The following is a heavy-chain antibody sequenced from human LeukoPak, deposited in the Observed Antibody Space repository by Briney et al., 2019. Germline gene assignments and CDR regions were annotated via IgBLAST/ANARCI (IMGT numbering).Heavy chain of an antibody. Sequence: GGSLRLSCAASGFTFSDYYMSWIRQAPGKGLEWVSYISSSGSTIYYADSVKGRFTISRDNAKNSLYLQMNSLRAEDTAVYYCARVYCSGGSCYPPDAFDIWGQGTMVTVSS. CDR2: ISSSGSTI. J-gene: IGHJ3*02. D-gene: IGHD2-15*01. CDR1: GFTFSDYY. V-gene: IGHV3-11*01. CDR3: ARVYCSGGSCYPPDAFDI.